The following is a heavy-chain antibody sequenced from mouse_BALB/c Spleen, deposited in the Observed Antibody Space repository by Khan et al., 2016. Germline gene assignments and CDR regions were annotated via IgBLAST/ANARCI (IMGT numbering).Heavy chain of an antibody. V-gene: IGHV1-7*01. J-gene: IGHJ2*01. CDR3: ARSTQLGLDY. D-gene: IGHD3-1*01. Sequence: VQLQESGAELAKPGASVKMSCKASGYTFTSYWMHWVKQRPGQGLEWIGYINPSTGYTEYNQKFKDKATLTADKSSSTAYMQLSSLTSEDSAVYYCARSTQLGLDYWGQGTTLTVSS. CDR2: INPSTGYT. CDR1: GYTFTSYW.